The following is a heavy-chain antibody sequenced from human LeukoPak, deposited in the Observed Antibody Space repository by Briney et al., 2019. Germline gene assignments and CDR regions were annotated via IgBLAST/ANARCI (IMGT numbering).Heavy chain of an antibody. Sequence: ASVQVSCKASGYTFTGYYMHWVRQAPGQGLEWMGWINPNSGGTNYAQKFQGRVTMTRDTSISTAYMELSRLRSDDTAVYYCARAGFLAVAGTNYFDYWGQGTLVTVSS. D-gene: IGHD6-19*01. CDR3: ARAGFLAVAGTNYFDY. CDR2: INPNSGGT. V-gene: IGHV1-2*02. J-gene: IGHJ4*02. CDR1: GYTFTGYY.